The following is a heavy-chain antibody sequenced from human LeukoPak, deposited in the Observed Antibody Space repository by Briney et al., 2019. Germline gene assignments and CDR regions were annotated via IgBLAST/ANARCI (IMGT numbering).Heavy chain of an antibody. CDR3: AIGTAWFDP. D-gene: IGHD5-18*01. J-gene: IGHJ5*02. CDR2: IIPILGIA. V-gene: IGHV1-69*04. CDR1: GGPFSSYA. Sequence: ASVKVSFQASGGPFSSYAISWVRPAPGQGLEWMGRIIPILGIANYAQKFQGRVTITADKSTSTAYMELSSLRSEDTAVYYCAIGTAWFDPWGQGTLVTVSS.